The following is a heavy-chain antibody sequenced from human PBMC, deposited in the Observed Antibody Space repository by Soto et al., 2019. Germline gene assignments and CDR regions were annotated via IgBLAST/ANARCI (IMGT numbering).Heavy chain of an antibody. J-gene: IGHJ4*02. D-gene: IGHD3-22*01. CDR1: GGSISSSNW. V-gene: IGHV4-4*02. CDR3: ARNHYDSSGYSIFDY. CDR2: IYHSGST. Sequence: SETLSLTCTVSGGSISSSNWWSWVRQPPGKGLEWIGEIYHSGSTNYNPSLKSRVTISVDKSKNQFSLKLSSVTAADTAVYYCARNHYDSSGYSIFDYWGQGTLVTVSS.